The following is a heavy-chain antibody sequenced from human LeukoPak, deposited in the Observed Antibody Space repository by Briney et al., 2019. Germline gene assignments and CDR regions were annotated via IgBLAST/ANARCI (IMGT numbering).Heavy chain of an antibody. J-gene: IGHJ4*02. D-gene: IGHD6-19*01. CDR1: GGSMNNYY. CDR3: ARHPFSAPFDY. CDR2: VYQTGDT. Sequence: PSETLSLTCIVSGGSMNNYYWSWFRQPPGKGLEWIAYVYQTGDTRYNPSLKSRVSISLDMPKNQFSLKVSSVTATDTAVYYCARHPFSAPFDYWGQGILVTVSS. V-gene: IGHV4-59*08.